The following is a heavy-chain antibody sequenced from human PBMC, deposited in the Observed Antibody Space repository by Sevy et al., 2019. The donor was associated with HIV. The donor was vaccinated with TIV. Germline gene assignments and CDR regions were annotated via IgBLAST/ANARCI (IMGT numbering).Heavy chain of an antibody. Sequence: GGSLRLSCAASRFTFKTYWMSWVRQAPGKGLEWVGNIKEDGSAKYYADSVRGRFTISRDNAKNSLYLQMGSRGVEDTAVYYCARDSPGYGGYSYWGQGTLVTVSS. V-gene: IGHV3-7*01. CDR2: IKEDGSAK. J-gene: IGHJ4*01. CDR3: ARDSPGYGGYSY. D-gene: IGHD1-26*01. CDR1: RFTFKTYW.